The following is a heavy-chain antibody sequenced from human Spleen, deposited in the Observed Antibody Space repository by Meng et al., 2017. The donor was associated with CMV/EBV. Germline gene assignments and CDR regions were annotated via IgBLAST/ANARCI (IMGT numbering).Heavy chain of an antibody. V-gene: IGHV3-30*02. J-gene: IGHJ4*02. CDR3: AKDPGLRFSYFCDH. D-gene: IGHD3-3*01. CDR1: GFSFGGYG. Sequence: GESLKISCSASGFSFGGYGMHWVRQTPGKGLEWVAFIRYDGSDRYYADSVKGRFTISRDNSHNTLYMQMNRLRTEDTAVYYCAKDPGLRFSYFCDHWGQGALVTVSS. CDR2: IRYDGSDR.